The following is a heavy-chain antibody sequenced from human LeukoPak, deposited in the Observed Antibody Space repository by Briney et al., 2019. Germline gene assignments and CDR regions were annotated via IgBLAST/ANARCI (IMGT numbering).Heavy chain of an antibody. CDR2: MYLGGTT. V-gene: IGHV4-4*02. Sequence: ASETLSLTCIVSGGSISSLNLWSWLRQPPGKGLEWIGEMYLGGTTNFNPSLKSRVTILIDKSKNQLSLQLTSVTAADTAVYYCAGLEGRYSTDWFYFFDYWGQGSLVTVSS. J-gene: IGHJ4*02. D-gene: IGHD6-19*01. CDR3: AGLEGRYSTDWFYFFDY. CDR1: GGSISSLNL.